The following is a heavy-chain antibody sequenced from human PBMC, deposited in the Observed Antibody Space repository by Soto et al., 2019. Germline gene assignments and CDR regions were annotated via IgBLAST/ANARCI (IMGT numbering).Heavy chain of an antibody. D-gene: IGHD5-18*01. V-gene: IGHV3-23*01. Sequence: EVKLLESGGGLVQPGGYQRLSCAASGFAFSNYDVGWVCQAPGKGLVWVSTITSGGTTYSADLVRGRLTLSRDNSRNTLYLQMNSLRADDTALYCCVVRSVTSPDYWRQGTLVTVSS. CDR2: ITSGGTT. J-gene: IGHJ4*02. CDR3: VVRSVTSPDY. CDR1: GFAFSNYD.